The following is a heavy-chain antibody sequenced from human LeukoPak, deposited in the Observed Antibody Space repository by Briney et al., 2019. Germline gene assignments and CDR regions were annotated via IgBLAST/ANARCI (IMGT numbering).Heavy chain of an antibody. Sequence: PSETLSLTCTVSGGSISSYYWSWIRQPPGKGLKWIGYIYYSGSTNYNPSLKSRVTISVDTSKNQSSLKLSSVTAADTAVYYCAAGCSSTSCYAYFGMDVWGQGTTVTVSS. CDR3: AAGCSSTSCYAYFGMDV. J-gene: IGHJ6*02. CDR1: GGSISSYY. CDR2: IYYSGST. V-gene: IGHV4-59*01. D-gene: IGHD2-2*01.